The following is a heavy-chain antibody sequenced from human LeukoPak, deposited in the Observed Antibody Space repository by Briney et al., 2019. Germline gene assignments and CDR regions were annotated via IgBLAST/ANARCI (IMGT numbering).Heavy chain of an antibody. J-gene: IGHJ5*02. CDR2: ISAYNGNT. V-gene: IGHV1-18*01. D-gene: IGHD2-15*01. CDR1: GYTFTDFG. Sequence: ASVKVSCKASGYTFTDFGISWVRQAPGQGLEWMGWISAYNGNTNYAQKLQGRVTMTTDTSTSTAYMELRSLRSDDTAVYYCARNVVAATYWWFDPWGQGTLVTVSS. CDR3: ARNVVAATYWWFDP.